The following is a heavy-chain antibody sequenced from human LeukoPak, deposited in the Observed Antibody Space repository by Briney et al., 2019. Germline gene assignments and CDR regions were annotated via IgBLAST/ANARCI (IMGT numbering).Heavy chain of an antibody. V-gene: IGHV4-34*01. CDR1: GGSFSGYY. Sequence: SETLSLTCAVYGGSFSGYYWSWIRQPPGKGLEWIGEINHSGSTNYNPSLKSRVTISVDTSKNQFSLKLSSVTAADTAVYYCARFAGVWWTTYYFDYWGQGTLVTVSS. CDR2: INHSGST. J-gene: IGHJ4*02. CDR3: ARFAGVWWTTYYFDY. D-gene: IGHD2-21*01.